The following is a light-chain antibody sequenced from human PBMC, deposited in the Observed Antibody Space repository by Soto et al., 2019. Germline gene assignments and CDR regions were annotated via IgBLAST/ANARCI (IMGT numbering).Light chain of an antibody. CDR1: QSVSSSY. CDR3: QQYGDSTWT. CDR2: GAS. Sequence: EIVFTQSPGTLSLSPGERAALSCSASQSVSSSYLAWYQQKLGQAPRLLIYGASSRATGIQDRFGGSGSGTDFTLTISRLEPEDFAVYYCQQYGDSTWTFGQGTKVDNK. J-gene: IGKJ1*01. V-gene: IGKV3-20*01.